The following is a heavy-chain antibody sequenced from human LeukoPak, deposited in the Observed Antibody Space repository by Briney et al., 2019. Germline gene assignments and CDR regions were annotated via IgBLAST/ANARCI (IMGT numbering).Heavy chain of an antibody. J-gene: IGHJ4*02. CDR2: IRSKAYGGTT. CDR1: GCTFGAYA. Sequence: PGGSLRLSCTASGCTFGAYAMSWVRQAPGKGLEWVGFIRSKAYGGTTEYAASVKGRFTISRDDSKSIAYLQMNSLKTEDTAVYYCTRGYSGSYYGYYFDYWGQGTLVTVSS. D-gene: IGHD1-26*01. CDR3: TRGYSGSYYGYYFDY. V-gene: IGHV3-49*04.